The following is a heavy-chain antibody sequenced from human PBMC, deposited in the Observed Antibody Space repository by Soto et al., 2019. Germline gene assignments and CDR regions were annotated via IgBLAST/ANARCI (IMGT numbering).Heavy chain of an antibody. CDR1: GGSFSGYY. Sequence: QVQLQQWGAGLLKPSETLSLTCAVYGGSFSGYYWSWIRQPPGKGLEWIGEINHSGSTNYNPSLKSRVTISVDTSKNQFSLKLSSVTAADPAGYYCARGLGYSGSSYWGQETLVTVAS. V-gene: IGHV4-34*01. CDR2: INHSGST. CDR3: ARGLGYSGSSY. J-gene: IGHJ4*02. D-gene: IGHD1-26*01.